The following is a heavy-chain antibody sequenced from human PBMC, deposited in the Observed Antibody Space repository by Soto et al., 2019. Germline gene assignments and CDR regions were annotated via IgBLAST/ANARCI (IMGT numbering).Heavy chain of an antibody. CDR1: GFTFSDYS. CDR2: ISDTGSTI. V-gene: IGHV3-48*01. J-gene: IGHJ5*02. Sequence: GGSLRLSCAASGFTFSDYSMTWVRQAPGKGLEWVSYISDTGSTIYYADSVKGRFTISRDNAKNSLYLQMNSLRAEDTAVYYCARDPITLVRGVMGWFDPWGQGTLVTVSS. D-gene: IGHD3-10*01. CDR3: ARDPITLVRGVMGWFDP.